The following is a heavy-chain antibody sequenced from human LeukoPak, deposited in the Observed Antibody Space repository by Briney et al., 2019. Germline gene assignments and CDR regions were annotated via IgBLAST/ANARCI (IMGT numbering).Heavy chain of an antibody. CDR2: ISGGGGST. CDR3: ARNDRYSSSPRYCFDY. CDR1: GFTFSNYA. Sequence: GGSLRLSCAASGFTFSNYAMSWVRQAPGRGLEWVSTISGGGGSTYFTDSVKGRFTISRDNSKNTLHLQMNSLRAEDTALYYCARNDRYSSSPRYCFDYWGQGALVTVSS. D-gene: IGHD6-13*01. J-gene: IGHJ4*02. V-gene: IGHV3-23*01.